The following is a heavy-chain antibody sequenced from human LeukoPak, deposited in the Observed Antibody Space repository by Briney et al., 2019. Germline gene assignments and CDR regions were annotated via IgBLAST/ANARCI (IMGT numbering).Heavy chain of an antibody. J-gene: IGHJ5*02. CDR3: AREWELLRRSDWFDP. V-gene: IGHV4-59*12. D-gene: IGHD1-26*01. CDR2: IYYSGST. CDR1: GGSISSYY. Sequence: PSETLSLTCTVSGGSISSYYWSWIRQPPGKGLEWIGYIYYSGSTNYNPSLKSRVTISVDTSKNQFSLKLSSVTAADTAVYYCAREWELLRRSDWFDPWGQGTLVTVSS.